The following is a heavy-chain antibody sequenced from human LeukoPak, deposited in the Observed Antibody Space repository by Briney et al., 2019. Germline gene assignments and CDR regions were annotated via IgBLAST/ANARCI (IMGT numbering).Heavy chain of an antibody. Sequence: TLSLTCTVSGGSINSNTYFWNWIRQPAGKRLEWIGRVYASGRTDYNPSLRSRLSMSINTSSNQISLTLSSVTAADTAVYYCARYVDPYDISPHAFDIWGQGTVDTVSS. D-gene: IGHD3-22*01. CDR1: GGSINSNTYF. V-gene: IGHV4-61*02. CDR3: ARYVDPYDISPHAFDI. CDR2: VYASGRT. J-gene: IGHJ3*02.